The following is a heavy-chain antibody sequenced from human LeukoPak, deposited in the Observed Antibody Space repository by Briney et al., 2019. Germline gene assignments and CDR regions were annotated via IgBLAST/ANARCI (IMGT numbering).Heavy chain of an antibody. V-gene: IGHV4-39*01. CDR2: IYYSGST. J-gene: IGHJ4*02. Sequence: PSETLSLTCTVSGGSISSSSYYWGWIRQPPGKGLEWIGSIYYSGSTYYNPSLKSRVTISVDTSKNQFSLKLSTVTAADTAVYYCARLNLQGGLDYWGQGTLVTVSS. CDR1: GGSISSSSYY. D-gene: IGHD3-16*01. CDR3: ARLNLQGGLDY.